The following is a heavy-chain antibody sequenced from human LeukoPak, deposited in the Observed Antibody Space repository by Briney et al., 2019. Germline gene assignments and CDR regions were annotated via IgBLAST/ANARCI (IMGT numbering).Heavy chain of an antibody. J-gene: IGHJ4*02. V-gene: IGHV4-39*01. Sequence: PSETLSLTCTVSGGSISSSSYYWGWIRQPPGKGLEWIGSIYYSGSTYYNPSLKSRVTISVDTSKNQFSLKLSSVTAADTAVYYCARHAGIAVAGRIDYWGQGTLVTVSS. CDR2: IYYSGST. CDR1: GGSISSSSYY. CDR3: ARHAGIAVAGRIDY. D-gene: IGHD6-19*01.